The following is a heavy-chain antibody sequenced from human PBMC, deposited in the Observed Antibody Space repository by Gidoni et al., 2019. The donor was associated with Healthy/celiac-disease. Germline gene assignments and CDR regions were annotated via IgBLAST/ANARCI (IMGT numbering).Heavy chain of an antibody. CDR2: IYYSGST. Sequence: HVQLQESGPGLVKPSQTLSLTCTVSGGPISSGGYYWSWIRQHPGKGLEWIGYIYYSGSTYYNPSLKSRVTISVDTSKNQFSLKLSSVTAADTAVYYCARDQGSSWLGAYYYYGMDVWGQGTTVTVSS. V-gene: IGHV4-31*03. D-gene: IGHD6-6*01. CDR3: ARDQGSSWLGAYYYYGMDV. CDR1: GGPISSGGYY. J-gene: IGHJ6*02.